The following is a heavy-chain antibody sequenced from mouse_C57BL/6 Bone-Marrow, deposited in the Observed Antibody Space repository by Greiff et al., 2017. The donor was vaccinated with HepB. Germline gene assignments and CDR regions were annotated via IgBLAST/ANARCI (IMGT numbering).Heavy chain of an antibody. D-gene: IGHD2-5*01. CDR2: INPNNGGT. CDR3: ARKGDYSNPWFAY. Sequence: EVQLQQSGPELVKPGASVKISCKASGYTFTDYYVNWVKQSHGKSLEWIGDINPNNGGTSYNQKFKGKATLTVDKSSSTAYMELRSLTSEDSAVYYCARKGDYSNPWFAYWGQGTLVTVSA. J-gene: IGHJ3*01. V-gene: IGHV1-26*01. CDR1: GYTFTDYY.